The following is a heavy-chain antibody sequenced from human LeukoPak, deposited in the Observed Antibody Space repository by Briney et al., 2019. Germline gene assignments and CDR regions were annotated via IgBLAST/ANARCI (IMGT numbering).Heavy chain of an antibody. J-gene: IGHJ6*03. D-gene: IGHD1-26*01. CDR3: ARDPYSGNYGTYYYYYMDV. CDR2: INWNGGRT. V-gene: IGHV3-20*04. Sequence: GGSLRLSCAASGFTFDDYGISWVRQGPGKGLEWVSSINWNGGRTGYADSVKGRFTISRDNAKNSLYLQMDSLGPEDTAVYYCARDPYSGNYGTYYYYYMDVWGKGTTVTISS. CDR1: GFTFDDYG.